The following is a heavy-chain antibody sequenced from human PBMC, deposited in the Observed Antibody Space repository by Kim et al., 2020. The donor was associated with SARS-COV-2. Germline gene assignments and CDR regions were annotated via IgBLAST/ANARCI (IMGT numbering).Heavy chain of an antibody. V-gene: IGHV7-4-1*02. CDR3: ARDPGRVTLFGLVFTDYYYYGMDV. J-gene: IGHJ6*02. D-gene: IGHD3-3*01. CDR2: INTNTGNP. Sequence: ASVKVSCKASGYTFTSYAMNWVRQAPGQGLEWMGWINTNTGNPTYAQGFTGRFVFSLDTSVSTAYLQISSLKAEYTAVYYCARDPGRVTLFGLVFTDYYYYGMDVWGQGSTVTVSS. CDR1: GYTFTSYA.